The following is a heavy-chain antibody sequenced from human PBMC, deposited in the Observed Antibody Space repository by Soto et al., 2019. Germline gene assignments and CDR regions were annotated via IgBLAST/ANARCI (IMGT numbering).Heavy chain of an antibody. CDR2: IYYSGST. CDR1: GGSISSGGYY. D-gene: IGHD3-10*01. Sequence: SETLSLTCTVSGGSISSGGYYWSWIRQHPGKGLEWIGYIYYSGSTYYNPSLKSRVTISVDTSKNQFSLKLSSVTAADTAVYYCAREEVTMVRGVYGYWGQGTLVTVSS. CDR3: AREEVTMVRGVYGY. J-gene: IGHJ4*02. V-gene: IGHV4-31*03.